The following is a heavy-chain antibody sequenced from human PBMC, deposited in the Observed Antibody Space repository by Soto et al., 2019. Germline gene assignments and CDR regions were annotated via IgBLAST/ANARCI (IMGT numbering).Heavy chain of an antibody. Sequence: GGSLRLSCAASGFSFGSHCVSWVRQAPGKGLEWVSFISTTSGTTHYADSVKGLFTISRDNSRNTVYLQMNSLRADDTAVYYCAKDRLAGGFDYWGQGTLVTAPQ. CDR1: GFSFGSHC. V-gene: IGHV3-23*01. D-gene: IGHD3-16*01. CDR2: ISTTSGTT. CDR3: AKDRLAGGFDY. J-gene: IGHJ4*02.